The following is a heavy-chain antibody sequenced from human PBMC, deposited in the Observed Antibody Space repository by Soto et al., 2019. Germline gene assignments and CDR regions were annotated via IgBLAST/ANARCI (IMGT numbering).Heavy chain of an antibody. Sequence: SETLSLTCTVSGGSISSYYWSWIRQPPGKGLEWIGYIYYSGSTNYNPSLKSRVTISVDTSKNQFSLKLSSVTAAATAVYYCARNITAWWNWFDPWRQGTLGSASS. J-gene: IGHJ5*02. CDR1: GGSISSYY. CDR3: ARNITAWWNWFDP. CDR2: IYYSGST. V-gene: IGHV4-59*01. D-gene: IGHD2-15*01.